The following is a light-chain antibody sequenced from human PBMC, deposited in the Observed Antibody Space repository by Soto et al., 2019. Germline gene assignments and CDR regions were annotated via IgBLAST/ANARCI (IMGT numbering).Light chain of an antibody. CDR1: QSVSSY. Sequence: EIVLTQSPATLSLSPGERATLSCRASQSVSSYLAWYQQKPGQAPRLLIYDASNRATGIPARFSGSGSETEFTLTISSLQSEDFAVYYCQQYHNWPPITFGQGTRLEIK. V-gene: IGKV3-11*01. CDR3: QQYHNWPPIT. J-gene: IGKJ5*01. CDR2: DAS.